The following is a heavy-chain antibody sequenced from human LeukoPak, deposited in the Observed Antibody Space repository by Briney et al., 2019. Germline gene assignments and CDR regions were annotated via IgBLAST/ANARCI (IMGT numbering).Heavy chain of an antibody. D-gene: IGHD6-19*01. CDR3: ARGLYASGWYGPRGLTNWFDP. V-gene: IGHV3-48*01. J-gene: IGHJ5*02. CDR2: ISSSSSTI. Sequence: GGSLRLSCAASGFTFSSYSMNWVRQAPGKGLEWVSYISSSSSTIYYADSVKGRFTISRDNAKNSLYLQMNSLRAEDTAVYYCARGLYASGWYGPRGLTNWFDPWGQGTLVTVSS. CDR1: GFTFSSYS.